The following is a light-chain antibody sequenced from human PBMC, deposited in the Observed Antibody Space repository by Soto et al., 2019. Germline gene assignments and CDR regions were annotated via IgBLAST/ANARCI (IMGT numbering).Light chain of an antibody. CDR3: QQYYSTPLT. Sequence: EIVLTQSPVTLSLSPGERATLSCRASQSVSSRSLAWYQQKPGQAPRLLIYGASNRATGIPDRFSGSGSGTDFTLTISSLQAEDVAVYYCQQYYSTPLTFGGGTKVDIK. CDR2: GAS. CDR1: QSVSSRS. V-gene: IGKV3-20*01. J-gene: IGKJ4*01.